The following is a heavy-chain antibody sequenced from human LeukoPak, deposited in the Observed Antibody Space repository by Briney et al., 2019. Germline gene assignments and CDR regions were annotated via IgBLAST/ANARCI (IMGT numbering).Heavy chain of an antibody. V-gene: IGHV4-38-2*01. CDR3: ARTGDYSKTQDFDY. CDR1: GYSISSGYY. D-gene: IGHD4-11*01. J-gene: IGHJ4*02. CDR2: IYHSGST. Sequence: SETPSLTCAVSGYSISSGYYWGWIRQPPGKGLEWIGSIYHSGSTYYNPSLKSRVTISVDTSKNQFSLKLSSVTAADTAVYYCARTGDYSKTQDFDYWGQGTLVTVSS.